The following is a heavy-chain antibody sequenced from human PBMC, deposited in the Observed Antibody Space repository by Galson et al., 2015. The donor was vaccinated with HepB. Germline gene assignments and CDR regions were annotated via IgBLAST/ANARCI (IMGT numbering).Heavy chain of an antibody. D-gene: IGHD2-15*01. J-gene: IGHJ4*02. CDR1: GYTFTAYY. Sequence: GYTFTAYYIHWVRQAPGQGLEWMGIINPSSGGTNYAQKFQGRVTMTRDTSTSTVYMDLSSLKSDDTAIYYCARGADLGYCSGKNCYHLQYLNNWGQGTLVTVSS. CDR3: ARGADLGYCSGKNCYHLQYLNN. V-gene: IGHV1-46*01. CDR2: INPSSGGT.